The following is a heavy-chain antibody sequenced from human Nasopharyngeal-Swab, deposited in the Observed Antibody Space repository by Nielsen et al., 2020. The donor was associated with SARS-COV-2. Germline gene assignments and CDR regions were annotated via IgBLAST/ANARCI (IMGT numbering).Heavy chain of an antibody. V-gene: IGHV3-23*01. CDR2: ISGNGGST. J-gene: IGHJ4*02. Sequence: YCPASGFNFSSYALSWVRQAPGKGLEWVSDISGNGGSTYYAESVKGRFTISRDNSKNTLYLQMSSLRAEDTAIYYCAKDLGVESPLWFDYWGQGTLLTVSS. D-gene: IGHD4-23*01. CDR3: AKDLGVESPLWFDY. CDR1: GFNFSSYA.